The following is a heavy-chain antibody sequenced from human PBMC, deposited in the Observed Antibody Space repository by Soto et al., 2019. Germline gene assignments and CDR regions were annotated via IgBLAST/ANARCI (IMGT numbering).Heavy chain of an antibody. CDR3: ARTQMGTSGFYFDD. CDR2: IDWGDDK. D-gene: IGHD7-27*01. CDR1: GFSLSTRGMR. V-gene: IGHV2-70*04. J-gene: IGHJ4*02. Sequence: PTLVHLPHTLPLPCTNSGFSLSTRGMRLSWIRQPPGKALEWLARIDWGDDKFYSTSLKTRLTISKDTSKNQVVLTMTNMDPVDTATYYWARTQMGTSGFYFDDWGQGTLVTV.